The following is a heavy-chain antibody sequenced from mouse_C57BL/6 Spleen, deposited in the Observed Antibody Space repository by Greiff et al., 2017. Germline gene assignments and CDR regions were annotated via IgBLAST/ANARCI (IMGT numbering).Heavy chain of an antibody. Sequence: DVHLVESGGGLVKPGGSLKLSCAASGFTFSDYGMHWVRQAPEKGLEWVAYISSGSSTIYYADTVKGRFTISRDNAKNTLFLQMTSLRSEDTAMYYCARLLWDWYVGVRGTGTTVTVSS. V-gene: IGHV5-17*01. CDR2: ISSGSSTI. J-gene: IGHJ1*03. CDR1: GFTFSDYG. CDR3: ARLLWDWYVGV. D-gene: IGHD6-1*01.